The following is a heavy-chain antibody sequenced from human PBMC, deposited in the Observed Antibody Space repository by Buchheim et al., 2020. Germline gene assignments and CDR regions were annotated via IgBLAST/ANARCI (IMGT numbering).Heavy chain of an antibody. V-gene: IGHV4-59*01. D-gene: IGHD3-10*01. Sequence: QVQLQESGPGLVAPSETLSLTCNVSGGSMSRYYWSWIRQPPGKGLEWIGYIYYSGTTNYNPFLKSRVTISIDRSQTEFSLNLNYVIAADTAVYYCARDEDGSGTLGYWGQGT. CDR2: IYYSGTT. CDR1: GGSMSRYY. CDR3: ARDEDGSGTLGY. J-gene: IGHJ4*02.